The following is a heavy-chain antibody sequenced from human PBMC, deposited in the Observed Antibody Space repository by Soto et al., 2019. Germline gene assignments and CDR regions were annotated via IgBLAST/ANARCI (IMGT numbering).Heavy chain of an antibody. CDR2: INQNGGEK. Sequence: EVQLVESGGGLVQPGGSLTLSCADSGFTFNSYWMNWVRQAPGKGLEWVANINQNGGEKYYVDSVKGRFTISRDNAKNSPCLQTNRLRVAATAVYDSARYRMAPPGNNY. CDR3: ARYRMAPPGNNY. J-gene: IGHJ4*01. V-gene: IGHV3-7*01. D-gene: IGHD6-13*01. CDR1: GFTFNSYW.